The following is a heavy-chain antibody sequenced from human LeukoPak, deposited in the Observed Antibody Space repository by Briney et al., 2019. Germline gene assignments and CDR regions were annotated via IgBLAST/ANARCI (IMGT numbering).Heavy chain of an antibody. V-gene: IGHV1-69*06. D-gene: IGHD5-24*01. CDR3: AIDVENGSFEY. CDR1: GGTFSSYA. J-gene: IGHJ4*02. CDR2: IIPIFGTT. Sequence: ASVKVSCKASGGTFSSYAISWVRQAPGQGLEWMGGIIPIFGTTNYAQKFQGRVTLTEDTSTDTAYMELSSLRSEDTAVYFCAIDVENGSFEYWGQGTLVTVSS.